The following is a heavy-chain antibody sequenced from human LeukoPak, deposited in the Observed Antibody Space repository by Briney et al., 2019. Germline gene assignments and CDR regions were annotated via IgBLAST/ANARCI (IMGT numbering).Heavy chain of an antibody. CDR2: IYYSGNT. CDR3: ARQPYSSSCA. V-gene: IGHV4-39*01. Sequence: PSETLSLTCTVSGGSISISGYYWGWIRQPPGKGLEWIGSIYYSGNTYYNPSLKSRATISVDTSKKQFSLMLSSVTAADTAVYYCARQPYSSSCAWGQGTLVTVSS. CDR1: GGSISISGYY. D-gene: IGHD6-13*01. J-gene: IGHJ5*02.